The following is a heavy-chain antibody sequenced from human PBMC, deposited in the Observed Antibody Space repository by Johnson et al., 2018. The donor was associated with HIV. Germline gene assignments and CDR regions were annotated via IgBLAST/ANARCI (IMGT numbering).Heavy chain of an antibody. Sequence: VQLVESGGGVVQPGGSLRLSCAASGFTFSSYWMSWVRQAPGKGLEWVANIKQDGSEKYYVDSVKGRFTISRDNAKNSLFLHMNSLRAEDTALYYCAKSIDAAADDAFDIWGQGTMVTVSS. V-gene: IGHV3-7*05. D-gene: IGHD6-13*01. J-gene: IGHJ3*02. CDR3: AKSIDAAADDAFDI. CDR1: GFTFSSYW. CDR2: IKQDGSEK.